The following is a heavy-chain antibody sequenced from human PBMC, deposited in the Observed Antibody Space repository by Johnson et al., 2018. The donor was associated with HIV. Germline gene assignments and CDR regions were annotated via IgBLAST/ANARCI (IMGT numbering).Heavy chain of an antibody. J-gene: IGHJ3*02. V-gene: IGHV3-9*01. D-gene: IGHD6-13*01. CDR1: GFSFDDYA. CDR2: ISWNSGSI. Sequence: VQLVESGGGVVQPGRSLSLSCAASGFSFDDYAMHWVRQAPGKGLEWVSGISWNSGSIGYADSVKGRFTISRDNAKNSLYLQMNSLRAEDTALYYCARGLGSSWTGDAFDIWGQGTMVTVSS. CDR3: ARGLGSSWTGDAFDI.